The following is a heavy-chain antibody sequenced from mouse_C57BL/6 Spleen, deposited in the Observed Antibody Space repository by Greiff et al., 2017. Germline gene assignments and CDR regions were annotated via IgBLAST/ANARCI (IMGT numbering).Heavy chain of an antibody. CDR2: IRLKSDNYAT. CDR1: GFTFSNYW. Sequence: DVMLVESGGGLVQPGGSMKLSCVASGFTFSNYWMNWVRQSPEKGLEWVAQIRLKSDNYATHYAESVKGRFTISRDDSKSSVYLQMNNLRAEDTGIYYCTEYDYPYYAMDYWGQGTSVTVSS. J-gene: IGHJ4*01. D-gene: IGHD2-4*01. V-gene: IGHV6-3*01. CDR3: TEYDYPYYAMDY.